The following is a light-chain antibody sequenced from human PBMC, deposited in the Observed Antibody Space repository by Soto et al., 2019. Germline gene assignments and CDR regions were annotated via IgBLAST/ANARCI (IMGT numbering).Light chain of an antibody. CDR1: SSDVGGYIY. Sequence: QSALTQPASVSGSPGQSITISCTGTSSDVGGYIYVSWYQQHPGKAPKLMIYDVSIRPSGVSNRFSGSKSGNSASLTISGLQAEDEADYYCSSYTSTCTLEFGGGTKVTVL. CDR3: SSYTSTCTLE. J-gene: IGLJ2*01. V-gene: IGLV2-14*01. CDR2: DVS.